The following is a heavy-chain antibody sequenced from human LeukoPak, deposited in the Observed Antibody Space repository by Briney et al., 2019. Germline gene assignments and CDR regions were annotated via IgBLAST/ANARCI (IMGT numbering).Heavy chain of an antibody. V-gene: IGHV3-48*01. J-gene: IGHJ4*02. CDR1: GFDFRSYS. CDR2: ISSFSGTI. Sequence: GGSLRLSCAASGFDFRSYSMNWVRQAPGKGLEWVSYISSFSGTIDYADSVKGRFIISRDNAQNSLFLQMNSLRAEDTAVYYCVRDQGGAVSYWGQGTLVTVPS. D-gene: IGHD3-16*01. CDR3: VRDQGGAVSY.